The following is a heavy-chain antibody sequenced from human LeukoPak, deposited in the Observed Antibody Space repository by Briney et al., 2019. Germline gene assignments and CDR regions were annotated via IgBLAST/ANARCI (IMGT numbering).Heavy chain of an antibody. Sequence: PSETLSLTCTVSGGSISSGSYYWSWIRQPAGKGLEWIGRIYTSGSTNYNPSLKSRVTISVDTSKNQFSLKLSSVTAADTAVYYCAREIRQASSEDYYYYMDVWGKGTTVTVAS. J-gene: IGHJ6*03. CDR3: AREIRQASSEDYYYYMDV. CDR1: GGSISSGSYY. CDR2: IYTSGST. V-gene: IGHV4-61*02. D-gene: IGHD2-15*01.